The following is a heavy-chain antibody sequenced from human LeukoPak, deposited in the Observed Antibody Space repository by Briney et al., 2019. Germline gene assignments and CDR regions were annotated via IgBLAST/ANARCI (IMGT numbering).Heavy chain of an antibody. Sequence: PGRSLRPSCAASGFTFSSYAMHWVRQAPGKGLEWVAVISYDGSNKYYADSVKGRFTISRDNSKNTLYLQMNSLRAEDTAVYYCARTLGYCSSTSCFAPYYYYGMDVWGKGTTVTVSS. CDR1: GFTFSSYA. J-gene: IGHJ6*04. D-gene: IGHD2-2*01. CDR3: ARTLGYCSSTSCFAPYYYYGMDV. CDR2: ISYDGSNK. V-gene: IGHV3-30*04.